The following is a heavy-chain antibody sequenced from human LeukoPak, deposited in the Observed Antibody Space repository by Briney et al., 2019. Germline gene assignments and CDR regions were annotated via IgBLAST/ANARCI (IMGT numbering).Heavy chain of an antibody. CDR1: GFTFSSYS. J-gene: IGHJ4*02. CDR3: ARDPVVDYGDYASDY. V-gene: IGHV3-30*03. CDR2: ISYDGSNK. D-gene: IGHD4-17*01. Sequence: PGGSLRLSCAASGFTFSSYSMNWVRQAPGKGLEWVAVISYDGSNKYYADSVKGRFTISRDNAKNSLYLQMNSLRAEDTAVYYCARDPVVDYGDYASDYWGQGTLVTVSS.